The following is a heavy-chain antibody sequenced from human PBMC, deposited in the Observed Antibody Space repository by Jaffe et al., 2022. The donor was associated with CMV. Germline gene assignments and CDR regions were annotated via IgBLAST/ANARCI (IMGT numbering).Heavy chain of an antibody. J-gene: IGHJ4*02. V-gene: IGHV1-8*01. CDR3: ARSPWAYYYDSSGYYDDY. Sequence: QVQLVQSGAEVKKPGASVKVSCKASGYTFTSYDINWVRQATGQGLEWMGWMNPNSGNTGYAQKFQGRVTMTRNTSISTAYMELSSLRSEDTAVYYCARSPWAYYYDSSGYYDDYWGQGTLVTVSS. CDR1: GYTFTSYD. CDR2: MNPNSGNT. D-gene: IGHD3-22*01.